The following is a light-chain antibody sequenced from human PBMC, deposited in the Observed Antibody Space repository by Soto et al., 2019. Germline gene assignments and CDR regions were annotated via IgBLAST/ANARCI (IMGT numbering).Light chain of an antibody. CDR1: QSVSSY. V-gene: IGKV3-11*01. J-gene: IGKJ1*01. CDR2: DAS. Sequence: EIVLTQSPATLSLSPGERATLSCRARQSVSSYLAWYQQKPGQAPRLLIYDASNRATGIPARFSGSGSGTDFTLTNSSLEPEDFVVYYCQQRRNWPPWTFGQGTKVEIK. CDR3: QQRRNWPPWT.